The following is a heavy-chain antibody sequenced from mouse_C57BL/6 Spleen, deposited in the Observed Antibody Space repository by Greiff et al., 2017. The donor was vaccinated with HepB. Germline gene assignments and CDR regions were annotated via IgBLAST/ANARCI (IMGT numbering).Heavy chain of an antibody. J-gene: IGHJ3*01. CDR2: IDPSDSYT. V-gene: IGHV1-69*01. D-gene: IGHD3-2*02. CDR3: AILDSSGYWFAY. Sequence: VQLQQPGAELVMPGASVKLSCKASGYTFTSYWMHWVKQRPGQGLEWIGEIDPSDSYTNYNQKFKGKSTLTVDKSSSTAYMQLSSLTSEDSAVYYCAILDSSGYWFAYWGQGTLVTVSA. CDR1: GYTFTSYW.